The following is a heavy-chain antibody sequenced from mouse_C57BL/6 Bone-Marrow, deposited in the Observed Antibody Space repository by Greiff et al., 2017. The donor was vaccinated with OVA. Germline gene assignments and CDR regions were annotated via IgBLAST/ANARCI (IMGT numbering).Heavy chain of an antibody. V-gene: IGHV1-59*01. D-gene: IGHD4-1*01. CDR1: GYTFTSYW. CDR2: IDPSDSYT. CDR3: ARANWFYAMDY. Sequence: VKLQQPGAELVRPGTSVKLSCKASGYTFTSYWMHWVKQRPGQGLEWIGVIDPSDSYTNYNQKFKGKATLTVDTSSSTAYMQLSSLTSEDSAVYYCARANWFYAMDYWGQGTSVTVSS. J-gene: IGHJ4*01.